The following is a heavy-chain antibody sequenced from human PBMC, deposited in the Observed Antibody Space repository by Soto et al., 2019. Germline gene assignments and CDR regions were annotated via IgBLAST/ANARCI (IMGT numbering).Heavy chain of an antibody. D-gene: IGHD3-22*01. CDR3: ANEANYYDSSGEKNLVDY. CDR2: ISYDGSNK. CDR1: GFTFSSYG. V-gene: IGHV3-30*18. J-gene: IGHJ4*02. Sequence: QVQLVESGGGVVQPGRSLRLSCAASGFTFSSYGMHWVRQAPGKGLEWVAVISYDGSNKYYADSVKGRFTISRDNSKNKVYLQMNSLRAEDTAVYYCANEANYYDSSGEKNLVDYWGQGTLVTVSS.